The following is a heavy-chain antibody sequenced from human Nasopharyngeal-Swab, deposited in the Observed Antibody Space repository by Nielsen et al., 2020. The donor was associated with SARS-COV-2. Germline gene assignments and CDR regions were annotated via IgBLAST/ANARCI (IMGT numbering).Heavy chain of an antibody. V-gene: IGHV3-73*01. CDR2: IRSKGNSYAT. D-gene: IGHD2-2*01. J-gene: IGHJ2*01. Sequence: GESLKISCAASGFIFSDSAIHWVRQASGKGLEWVGRIRSKGNSYATEYAASVEGRFTISRDNSKNTLYLQMNSLRAEDTAVYYCAKRYCSSTSCYGAPYFDLWGRGTLVTVSS. CDR1: GFIFSDSA. CDR3: AKRYCSSTSCYGAPYFDL.